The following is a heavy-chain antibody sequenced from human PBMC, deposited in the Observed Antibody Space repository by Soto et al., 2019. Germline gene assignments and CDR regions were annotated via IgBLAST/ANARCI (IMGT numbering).Heavy chain of an antibody. CDR3: ARGSESRARLYYYYYGMDV. Sequence: SETLSLTCAVYGGSFSGYYWSWIRQPPGKGLEWIGEINHSGSTNYNPSLKSRVTISVDTSKNQFSLKLSSVTAADTAVYYCARGSESRARLYYYYYGMDVWGQGTTVTVSS. V-gene: IGHV4-34*01. J-gene: IGHJ6*02. CDR1: GGSFSGYY. D-gene: IGHD3-10*01. CDR2: INHSGST.